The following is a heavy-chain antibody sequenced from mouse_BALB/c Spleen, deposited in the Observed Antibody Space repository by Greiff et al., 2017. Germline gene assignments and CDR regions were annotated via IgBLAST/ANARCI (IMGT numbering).Heavy chain of an antibody. CDR2: IWGGGST. J-gene: IGHJ4*01. CDR3: ARGRPYYAMDY. V-gene: IGHV2-2*02. CDR1: GFSLPSTG. Sequence: VQLVESGPGLVQPSQSLSITCTVSGFSLPSTGVHWVRQSPGKGLEWLGVIWGGGSTDYNAAFISRLSISKDNSKSQVFFKMNSLQANDTAIYYCARGRPYYAMDYWGQGTSVTVSS.